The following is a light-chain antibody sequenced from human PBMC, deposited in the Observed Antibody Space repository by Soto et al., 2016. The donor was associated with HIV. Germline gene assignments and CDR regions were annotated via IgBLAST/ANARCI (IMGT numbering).Light chain of an antibody. CDR3: QQGYSIPLT. CDR1: QMINSY. V-gene: IGKV1-39*01. CDR2: AAS. J-gene: IGKJ5*01. Sequence: DIQMTQSPSSLSASVGDTVTITCRASQMINSYLNWYQQKPGKAPRLLISAASSLQVGVPSRFSGSRSRTGFSLTITSLQPEDFATYYCQQGYSIPLTFGQGTRLEFK.